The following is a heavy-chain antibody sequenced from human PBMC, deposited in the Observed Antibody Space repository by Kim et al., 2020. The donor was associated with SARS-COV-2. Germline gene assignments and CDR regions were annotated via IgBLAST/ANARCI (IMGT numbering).Heavy chain of an antibody. V-gene: IGHV3-33*05. J-gene: IGHJ4*01. CDR1: GFTFSSYG. CDR3: ARGAYGSGSYYLGGFDY. CDR2: ISYDGSNK. Sequence: GGSLRLSCAASGFTFSSYGMHWVRQAPGKGLEWVAVISYDGSNKYYADSVKGRFTISRDNSKNTLYLQMNSLRAEDTAVYYCARGAYGSGSYYLGGFDY. D-gene: IGHD3-10*01.